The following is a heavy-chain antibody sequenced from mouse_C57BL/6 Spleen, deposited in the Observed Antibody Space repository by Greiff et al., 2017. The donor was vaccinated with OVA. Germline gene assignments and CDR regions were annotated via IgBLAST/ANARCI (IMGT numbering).Heavy chain of an antibody. D-gene: IGHD1-1*01. V-gene: IGHV3-6*01. CDR2: ISYDGSN. J-gene: IGHJ3*01. Sequence: DVQLVESGPGLVKPSQSLSLTCSVTGYSITSGYYWNWIRQFPGNKLEWMGYISYDGSNNYNPSLKNRISITRDTSKNQFFLKLNSVTTEDTATYYCARGGDYYGSSCFAYWGQGTLVTVSA. CDR1: GYSITSGYY. CDR3: ARGGDYYGSSCFAY.